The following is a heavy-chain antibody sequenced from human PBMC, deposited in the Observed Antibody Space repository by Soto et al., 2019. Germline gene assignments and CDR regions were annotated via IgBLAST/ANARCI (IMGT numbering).Heavy chain of an antibody. D-gene: IGHD5-18*01. J-gene: IGHJ6*02. CDR2: ISYDGSNK. CDR3: ARGPWIQLWLLPYYYYGMDV. CDR1: GFTFSSYA. V-gene: IGHV3-30-3*01. Sequence: QVQLVESGGGVVQPGRSLRLSCAASGFTFSSYAMHWVRQAPGKGLEWVAVISYDGSNKYYADSVKGRFTISRDNSKNTLYLQMNSLRAEDTAVYYCARGPWIQLWLLPYYYYGMDVWGQGTTVTVSS.